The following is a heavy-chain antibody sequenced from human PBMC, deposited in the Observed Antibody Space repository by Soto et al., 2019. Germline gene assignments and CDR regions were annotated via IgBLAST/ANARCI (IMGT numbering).Heavy chain of an antibody. CDR1: GFTFSSYA. J-gene: IGHJ4*02. CDR3: ASIAAAGSLRFFDY. V-gene: IGHV3-30*04. CDR2: ISYDGSNK. Sequence: GGSLRLSCAASGFTFSSYAMHWVRQAPGKGLEWVAVISYDGSNKYYADSVKGRFTISRDNSKNTLYLQMNSLRAEDTAVYYCASIAAAGSLRFFDYWGQGPLVPVSS. D-gene: IGHD6-13*01.